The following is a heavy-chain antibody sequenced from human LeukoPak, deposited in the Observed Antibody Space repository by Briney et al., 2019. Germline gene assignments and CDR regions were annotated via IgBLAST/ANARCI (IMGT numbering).Heavy chain of an antibody. CDR1: GFIFSSYA. CDR2: IVGSGGST. CDR3: AKGVWYDSSGYNYFES. V-gene: IGHV3-23*01. Sequence: PEGSLRLSCAASGFIFSSYAMSWVRQAPGKGLEWVSGIVGSGGSTYYADSVKGRFTISRDNSKNTLYLQMNSLRAGDTAVYYCAKGVWYDSSGYNYFESWGQGTQVTVSS. J-gene: IGHJ4*02. D-gene: IGHD3-22*01.